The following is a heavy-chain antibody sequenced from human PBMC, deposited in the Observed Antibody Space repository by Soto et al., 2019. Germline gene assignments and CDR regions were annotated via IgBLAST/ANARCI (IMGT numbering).Heavy chain of an antibody. D-gene: IGHD6-6*01. CDR1: GVTFSSFG. CDR2: ILSSSGSI. V-gene: IGHV3-21*01. J-gene: IGHJ6*03. Sequence: GGSLRLSCAASGVTFSSFGFNWVRQAPGKGLEWVSFILSSSGSIYYADSVKGRFTISRDNAKNSLYLQMNSLKDEDTAVYYCARDSGDQLVRRGFYYYYMDVWGKGTTLTVSS. CDR3: ARDSGDQLVRRGFYYYYMDV.